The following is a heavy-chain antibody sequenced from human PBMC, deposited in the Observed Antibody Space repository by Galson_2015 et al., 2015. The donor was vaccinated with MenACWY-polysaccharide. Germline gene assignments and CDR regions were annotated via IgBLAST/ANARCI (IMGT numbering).Heavy chain of an antibody. CDR2: ISGSGGST. D-gene: IGHD3-3*01. V-gene: IGHV3-23*01. CDR1: GFTFSSYA. J-gene: IGHJ4*02. Sequence: SLRLSCAASGFTFSSYAMSWVRQAPGKGLEWVSAISGSGGSTYYADSVKGRLTISRDNSKNTLYLQMNSLRAEDTAVYYCATLPIGDDGVWSGYLYYFDYWGQGTLVTVSS. CDR3: ATLPIGDDGVWSGYLYYFDY.